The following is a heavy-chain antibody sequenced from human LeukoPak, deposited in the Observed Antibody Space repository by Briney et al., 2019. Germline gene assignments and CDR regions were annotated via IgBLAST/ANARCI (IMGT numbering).Heavy chain of an antibody. CDR2: ISSSGSTI. Sequence: QSGGSLRLSCAASGFTFSSYEMNWVRQAPGEGLEWVSYISSSGSTISYADSVKGRFTISRDNAKNSLYLQMNSLRAEDTAVYFCAREGALTVTKDAFDIWGQGTMVTVSS. V-gene: IGHV3-48*03. D-gene: IGHD4-17*01. CDR3: AREGALTVTKDAFDI. J-gene: IGHJ3*02. CDR1: GFTFSSYE.